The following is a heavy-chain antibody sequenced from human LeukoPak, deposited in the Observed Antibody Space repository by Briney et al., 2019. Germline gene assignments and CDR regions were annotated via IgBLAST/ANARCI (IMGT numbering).Heavy chain of an antibody. Sequence: GGSLRLSCAASGFTFSSYSMNWVRQAPGKGLEWVSSISSSSSYIYYADSVKGRFTISRDNAKNSLYLQMNSLRAEDTAVYYCAKDSSANSGYDWEYYYYGMDVWGQGTTVTVSS. CDR3: AKDSSANSGYDWEYYYYGMDV. D-gene: IGHD5-12*01. CDR1: GFTFSSYS. CDR2: ISSSSSYI. V-gene: IGHV3-21*04. J-gene: IGHJ6*02.